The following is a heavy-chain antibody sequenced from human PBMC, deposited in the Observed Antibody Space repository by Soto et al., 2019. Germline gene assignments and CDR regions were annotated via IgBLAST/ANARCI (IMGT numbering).Heavy chain of an antibody. D-gene: IGHD6-13*01. Sequence: GGSLRLSCAPSGFTFSSYGMPWVRQAPGKGLEWVAVISYDGSNKYYADSVKGRFTISRDNSKNTLYLQMNSLRAKDTAVYYCAAYSSSFYYYYYGMDVWGQGTTVTVSS. CDR3: AAYSSSFYYYYYGMDV. CDR2: ISYDGSNK. V-gene: IGHV3-30*03. J-gene: IGHJ6*02. CDR1: GFTFSSYG.